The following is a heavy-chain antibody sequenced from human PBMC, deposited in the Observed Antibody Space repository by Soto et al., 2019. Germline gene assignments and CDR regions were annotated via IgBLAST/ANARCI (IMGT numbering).Heavy chain of an antibody. J-gene: IGHJ5*02. Sequence: PGESLKISCKASGYNFSNFWIGWVCQTPGKGLEWMGIVYPGDSDARYSPSFEGQVTISVDESISTAYLQWRHLRASDTAMYYCARQYVSFVGHWGQGTQVTVSS. CDR3: ARQYVSFVGH. CDR2: VYPGDSDA. D-gene: IGHD3-10*02. V-gene: IGHV5-51*01. CDR1: GYNFSNFW.